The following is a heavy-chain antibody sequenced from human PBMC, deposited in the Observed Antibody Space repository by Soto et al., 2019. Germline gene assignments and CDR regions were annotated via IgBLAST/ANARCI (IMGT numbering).Heavy chain of an antibody. CDR2: IIPVFRTA. V-gene: IGHV1-69*01. D-gene: IGHD3-10*01. CDR1: GGTFSSYV. CDR3: ATGIYGSRSEI. Sequence: QVQLVQSGAEVKKSGSSVKVSCKAFGGTFSSYVISWVRQAPGQGLEWMGGIIPVFRTAKYAQRFQGRVSITVDESTTTTYMDLSSLQSEDTAVYFCATGIYGSRSEIWGQGTMVTVTS. J-gene: IGHJ3*02.